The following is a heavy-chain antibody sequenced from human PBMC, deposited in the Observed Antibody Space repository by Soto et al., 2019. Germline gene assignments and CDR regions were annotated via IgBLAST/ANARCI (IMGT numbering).Heavy chain of an antibody. CDR1: GGSISSYY. CDR2: IYYSGST. CDR3: ARGEGIAARPGYYYYGMDV. J-gene: IGHJ6*02. Sequence: SETLSLTCTVSGGSISSYYWSWIRQPPGKGLEWIGYIYYSGSTNYNPSLKSRVTIPVDTSKNQFSLKLSSVTAADTAVYYCARGEGIAARPGYYYYGMDVWGQGTTVTVSS. D-gene: IGHD6-6*01. V-gene: IGHV4-59*01.